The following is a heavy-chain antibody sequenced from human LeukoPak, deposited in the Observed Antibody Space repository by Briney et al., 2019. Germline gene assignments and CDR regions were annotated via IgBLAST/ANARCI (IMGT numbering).Heavy chain of an antibody. CDR3: ARDFASDCSGGSCYLTPSVDY. J-gene: IGHJ4*02. Sequence: PGGSLRLSCAASGFTFSSYSMNWVRQAPGKGLEWVSSISSSSSYIYYADSVKGRFTISRDNAKNSLYLQMNSLRAEDTAVYYCARDFASDCSGGSCYLTPSVDYWGQGTLVTVSS. CDR2: ISSSSSYI. D-gene: IGHD2-15*01. V-gene: IGHV3-21*01. CDR1: GFTFSSYS.